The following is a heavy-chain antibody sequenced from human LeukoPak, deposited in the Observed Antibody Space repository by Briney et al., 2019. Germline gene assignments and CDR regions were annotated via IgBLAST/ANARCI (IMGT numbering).Heavy chain of an antibody. V-gene: IGHV3-13*05. CDR3: LAVAGTVNY. Sequence: GSLRLSCAASGFTFSSYDMHWVRQATGKGLEWVSAIGTAGDPYYPGSVKGRFTISRENAKNSLYPQMNSLRAGDTAVYYCLAVAGTVNYWGQGTLVTVSS. CDR2: IGTAGDP. CDR1: GFTFSSYD. D-gene: IGHD6-19*01. J-gene: IGHJ4*02.